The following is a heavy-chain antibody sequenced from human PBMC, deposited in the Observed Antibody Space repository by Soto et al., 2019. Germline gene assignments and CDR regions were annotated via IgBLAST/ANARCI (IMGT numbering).Heavy chain of an antibody. V-gene: IGHV1-69*12. Sequence: QVQLVQSGAEVKKPGSSVKVSCKASGGTFSSYVISWVRQAPGQGLEWMGGVTPIFGTANYAQKFQGRVTITADESTSTAYMELSSLRSQDTAVYFCARLPRVVVPTIEGGLDVWGQGTTVTVTS. CDR2: VTPIFGTA. D-gene: IGHD2-15*01. J-gene: IGHJ6*02. CDR1: GGTFSSYV. CDR3: ARLPRVVVPTIEGGLDV.